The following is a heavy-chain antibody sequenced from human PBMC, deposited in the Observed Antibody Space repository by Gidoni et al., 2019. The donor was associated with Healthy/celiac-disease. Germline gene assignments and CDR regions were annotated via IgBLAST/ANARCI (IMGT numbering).Heavy chain of an antibody. CDR2: ISSRSSTI. J-gene: IGHJ4*02. Sequence: EVQLVESGGGLVQPGGSLRLSCAAPGFTFSSYSMNWVRHAPGKGREWVSYISSRSSTIYYADSVKGRFTISRDNAKNSLYLQMNSLRDEDTAVYYCARDAMFGLVVVTAIQPFDYWGQGTLVTVSS. V-gene: IGHV3-48*02. D-gene: IGHD2-21*02. CDR3: ARDAMFGLVVVTAIQPFDY. CDR1: GFTFSSYS.